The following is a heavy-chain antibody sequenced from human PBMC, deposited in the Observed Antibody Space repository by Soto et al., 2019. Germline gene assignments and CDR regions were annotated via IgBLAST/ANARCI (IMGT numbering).Heavy chain of an antibody. V-gene: IGHV4-59*08. Sequence: QVQLQESGPGLVKPSETLSLTCTVSGGSISSYYWSWIRQPPGKGLEWIGYIYYSRSTNYNPSLKSRVTISVDTSKNQFSLKLSSVTAADTAVYYCASFGTAYGDYYYYYMDVWGKGTTVTVSS. CDR1: GGSISSYY. J-gene: IGHJ6*03. CDR2: IYYSRST. CDR3: ASFGTAYGDYYYYYMDV. D-gene: IGHD4-17*01.